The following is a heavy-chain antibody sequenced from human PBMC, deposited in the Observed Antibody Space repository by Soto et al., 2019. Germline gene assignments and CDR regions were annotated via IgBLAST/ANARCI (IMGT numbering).Heavy chain of an antibody. D-gene: IGHD1-26*01. CDR3: VGRGSCWKFDD. V-gene: IGHV4-39*01. CDR2: SRYTGST. J-gene: IGHJ4*02. Sequence: QSQLQESGPGLVKPSETLSLTCTVSGDSISTGTYYWGWIRQPPGKGLEWIGSSRYTGSTYYNPSLTSRATISVDTSKNQFSLKLNSVPAADTALYCCVGRGSCWKFDDWGQGPLAPVSS. CDR1: GDSISTGTYY.